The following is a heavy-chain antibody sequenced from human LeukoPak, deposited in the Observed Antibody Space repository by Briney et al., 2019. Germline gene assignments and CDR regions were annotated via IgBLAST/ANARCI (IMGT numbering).Heavy chain of an antibody. J-gene: IGHJ6*02. V-gene: IGHV4-30-4*01. CDR1: GGSISSGDYY. CDR3: ARARDEWLSGVGDYYYYGMDV. D-gene: IGHD3-3*01. CDR2: IYYSGST. Sequence: SETLSLTCTVSGGSISSGDYYWSWIRQPPGKGLEWIGYIYYSGSTYYNPSLKSRVTISVDTSKNQFSLKLSSVTAADTAVYYCARARDEWLSGVGDYYYYGMDVWSQGTTVTVSS.